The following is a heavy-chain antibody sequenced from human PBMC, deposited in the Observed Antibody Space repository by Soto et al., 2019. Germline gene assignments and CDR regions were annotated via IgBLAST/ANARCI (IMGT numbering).Heavy chain of an antibody. CDR2: INAGNGNT. Sequence: ASVKVSCKASGYTFTSYAMHWVRQAPGQRLEWMGWINAGNGNTKYSQKLQGRVTITRDTSASTAYMELSSLRSEDTAVYYCARDPIRTIVVVPAAPDNWFDPWGQGTLVTVSS. D-gene: IGHD2-2*01. CDR3: ARDPIRTIVVVPAAPDNWFDP. J-gene: IGHJ5*02. V-gene: IGHV1-3*01. CDR1: GYTFTSYA.